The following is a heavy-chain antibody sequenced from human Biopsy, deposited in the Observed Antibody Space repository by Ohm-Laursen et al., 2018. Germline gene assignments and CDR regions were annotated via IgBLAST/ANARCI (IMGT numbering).Heavy chain of an antibody. CDR2: IYNTETT. V-gene: IGHV4-39*01. CDR3: SKRDLSGTSPV. Sequence: GTLSLTCTVSGGSISSSTTYYWAWLRQPPGKGLEWIGSIYNTETTFYNPSLKSRVTISVDQPKNQFSLRLTSVTAADTAVYYCSKRDLSGTSPVWGQGTTVTVSS. J-gene: IGHJ6*02. CDR1: GGSISSSTTYY. D-gene: IGHD1-26*01.